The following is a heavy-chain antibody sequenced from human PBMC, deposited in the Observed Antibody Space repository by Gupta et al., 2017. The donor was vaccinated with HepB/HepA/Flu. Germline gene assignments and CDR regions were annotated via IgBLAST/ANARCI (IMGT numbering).Heavy chain of an antibody. D-gene: IGHD5-18*01. Sequence: QLQLQESGPGLVKPSETLSLTCTVSGGSIRSSSYYWGWIRQPPGKGLEWSGSIYYSGSTYYNPSRKSRVTISVDTSKNQFSLKLSSVTAADTAVYYCARREGTAIDYYYMDVWGKGTTVTVSS. CDR2: IYYSGST. CDR3: ARREGTAIDYYYMDV. J-gene: IGHJ6*03. V-gene: IGHV4-39*01. CDR1: GGSIRSSSYY.